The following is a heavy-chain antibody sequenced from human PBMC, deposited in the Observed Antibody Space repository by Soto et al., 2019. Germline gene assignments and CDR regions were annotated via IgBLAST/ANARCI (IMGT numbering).Heavy chain of an antibody. CDR1: GFRFSSYA. CDR3: TRKKSSGWANWFDP. D-gene: IGHD6-19*01. Sequence: GGSLRLSCAASGFRFSSYAMSWVRQSPGKGLEWVSGISGSGVSIHYADSVKGRFTISRDNSKNTLYLQMKSLTADDTAVYYCTRKKSSGWANWFDPWGQGALVTVSS. J-gene: IGHJ5*02. CDR2: ISGSGVSI. V-gene: IGHV3-23*01.